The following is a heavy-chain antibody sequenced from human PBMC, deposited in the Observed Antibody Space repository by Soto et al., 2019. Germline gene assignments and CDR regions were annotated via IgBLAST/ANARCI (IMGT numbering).Heavy chain of an antibody. Sequence: PSETLSLTCTVSGGSIRSYYWSWIRQPAGKGLEWIGRIYTSGSTNYNPSLKSRVTMSVDTSKNQFSLKLSSVTAADTAVYHCARDLGYYYDSSGYYYGGWFDPWGQGTLVTVSS. V-gene: IGHV4-4*07. CDR1: GGSIRSYY. CDR2: IYTSGST. J-gene: IGHJ5*02. D-gene: IGHD3-22*01. CDR3: ARDLGYYYDSSGYYYGGWFDP.